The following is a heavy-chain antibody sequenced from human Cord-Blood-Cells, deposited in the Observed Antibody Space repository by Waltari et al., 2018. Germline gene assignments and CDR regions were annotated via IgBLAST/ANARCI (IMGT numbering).Heavy chain of an antibody. CDR2: INPSGGST. CDR1: GYTFTSYY. D-gene: IGHD3-10*01. CDR3: ASRGRDWYFDL. Sequence: QVQLVQSGAEVKKPGASVKVSCKASGYTFTSYYMHWGRQAPGQGLEWMGIINPSGGSTSYAQKFQGRVTMTRDTSTSTVYMELSSLRSEDTAMYYCASRGRDWYFDLWGRGTLVTVSS. V-gene: IGHV1-46*01. J-gene: IGHJ2*01.